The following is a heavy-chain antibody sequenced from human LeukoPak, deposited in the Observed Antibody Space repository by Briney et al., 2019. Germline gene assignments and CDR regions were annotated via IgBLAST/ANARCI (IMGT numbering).Heavy chain of an antibody. D-gene: IGHD6-6*01. Sequence: SQTLSLTCTVSGGSISSGDYYWSWIRQHPGKGLEWIGNIYYSGSTYYNPSLKSRVTISVDSSKNQFSLKLSSVTAADTAVYYCARELRQAGPSYYFDYWGQGTLVTVSS. CDR1: GGSISSGDYY. J-gene: IGHJ4*02. V-gene: IGHV4-31*03. CDR3: ARELRQAGPSYYFDY. CDR2: IYYSGST.